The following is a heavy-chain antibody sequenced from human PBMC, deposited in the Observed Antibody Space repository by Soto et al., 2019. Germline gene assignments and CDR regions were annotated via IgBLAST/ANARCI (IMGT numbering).Heavy chain of an antibody. CDR3: ARALYSSFPRYYYYGMDV. V-gene: IGHV4-30-4*01. CDR2: IYYSGST. Sequence: SETLSLTCTVSGGSISSGDYYWSWIRQPPGKGLEWIGYIYYSGSTYYNPSLKSRVTISVDTSKNQFSLKLSSVTAADTAVYYCARALYSSFPRYYYYGMDVWGQGTTVT. CDR1: GGSISSGDYY. J-gene: IGHJ6*02. D-gene: IGHD4-4*01.